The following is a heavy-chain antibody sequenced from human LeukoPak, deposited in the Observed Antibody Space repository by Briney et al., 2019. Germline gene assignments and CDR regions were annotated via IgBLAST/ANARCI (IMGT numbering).Heavy chain of an antibody. CDR2: ISGSGGST. V-gene: IGHV3-23*01. Sequence: GGSLRLSCAASGFTFSSYAMSWVRQAPGKGLEWVSAISGSGGSTYYADSVKGRFAISRDNSKNTLYLQMNSLRAEDTAVYYCAKDYYDSSGYYLTNDAFDIWGQGTMVTVSS. J-gene: IGHJ3*02. D-gene: IGHD3-22*01. CDR1: GFTFSSYA. CDR3: AKDYYDSSGYYLTNDAFDI.